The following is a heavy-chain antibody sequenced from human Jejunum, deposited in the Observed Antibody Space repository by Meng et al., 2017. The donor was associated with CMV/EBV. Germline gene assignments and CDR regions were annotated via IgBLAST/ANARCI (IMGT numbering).Heavy chain of an antibody. Sequence: QLQGSAPGRVKPSQTLSLTCTVSGGSISSGGYYWSWIRQHPGKGLEWIGYIHDSGSTYYNPSLKSRVTISADTSKNQFSLKLSSVTAADTAVYYCARASYGSGSPLGESWFDPWGQGTLVTVSS. D-gene: IGHD3-10*01. J-gene: IGHJ5*02. CDR2: IHDSGST. CDR1: GGSISSGGYY. V-gene: IGHV4-31*03. CDR3: ARASYGSGSPLGESWFDP.